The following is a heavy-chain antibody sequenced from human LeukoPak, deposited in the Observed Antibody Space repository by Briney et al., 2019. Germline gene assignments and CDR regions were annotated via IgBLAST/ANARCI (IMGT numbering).Heavy chain of an antibody. CDR3: ARSYSSSSNFDY. J-gene: IGHJ4*02. Sequence: ASVKVSCKASGYPFTSYGITWVRRAPGQGPEWMGWISAYTGNTNYAQKFQGRVSMTTGTSTTTAYMELRSLRSDDTAVYCCARSYSSSSNFDYWGQGTLVTVSS. CDR1: GYPFTSYG. D-gene: IGHD6-6*01. V-gene: IGHV1-18*01. CDR2: ISAYTGNT.